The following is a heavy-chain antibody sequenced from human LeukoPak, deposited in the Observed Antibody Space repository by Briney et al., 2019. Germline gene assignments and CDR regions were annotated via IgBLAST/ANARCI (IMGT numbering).Heavy chain of an antibody. Sequence: SATLSLTCTVSGGSISSYYWSWIRQPPKKGLEWIGYSYYGGSTNYNPSLKSRVTISVDTSKNQLSLKLSSVTAADTAVYYCARAGYCSGGSCYLRYYYYYGMDVWGQGTTVTVSS. CDR2: SYYGGST. V-gene: IGHV4-59*01. CDR1: GGSISSYY. CDR3: ARAGYCSGGSCYLRYYYYYGMDV. D-gene: IGHD2-15*01. J-gene: IGHJ6*02.